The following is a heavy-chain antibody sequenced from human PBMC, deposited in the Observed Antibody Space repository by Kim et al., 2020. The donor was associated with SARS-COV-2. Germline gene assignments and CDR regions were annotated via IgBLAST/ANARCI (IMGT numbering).Heavy chain of an antibody. D-gene: IGHD3-10*01. CDR3: ARRAGGFGDALDY. J-gene: IGHJ4*02. V-gene: IGHV1-69*02. Sequence: YAPKFQGRVTIIADRATSTVYMDVRGLRSEDTAVYYCARRAGGFGDALDYWGQGTLVTVSS.